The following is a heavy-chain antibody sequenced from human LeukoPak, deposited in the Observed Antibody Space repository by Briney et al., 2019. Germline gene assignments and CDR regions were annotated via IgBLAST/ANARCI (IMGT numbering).Heavy chain of an antibody. Sequence: GGSLRLSCAASGFTFSSYSMNWVRQAPGKGLEWVAVISDDGYNKYYADSEKGRFTISRDNSKNTLYLQMNSLRAEDTAVYYCARGRHGDFRGDYCYWGQGTLVTVSS. D-gene: IGHD4-17*01. V-gene: IGHV3-30*03. CDR3: ARGRHGDFRGDYCY. J-gene: IGHJ4*02. CDR1: GFTFSSYS. CDR2: ISDDGYNK.